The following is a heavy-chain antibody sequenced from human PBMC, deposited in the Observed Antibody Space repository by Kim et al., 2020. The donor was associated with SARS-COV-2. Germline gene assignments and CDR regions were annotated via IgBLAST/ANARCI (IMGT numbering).Heavy chain of an antibody. J-gene: IGHJ2*01. CDR3: ARGGTMVRGVHGYFDL. V-gene: IGHV3-48*02. D-gene: IGHD3-10*01. Sequence: SVNARFTISRDNANNSLYLQMNSRRDEDTAVYYCARGGTMVRGVHGYFDLWGRGTLVTVSS.